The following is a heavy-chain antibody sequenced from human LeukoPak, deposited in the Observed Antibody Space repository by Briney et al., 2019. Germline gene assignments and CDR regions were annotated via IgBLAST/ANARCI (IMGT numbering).Heavy chain of an antibody. Sequence: ASVTVSCKASGYTFTGYYMHWVRQAPGQGLEWMGWINPNSGGTNYAQKFQGRVTMTRDTSISTAYMELSRLRSDDTAVYYCARELRRGYGGNSGYWGQGTLVTVSS. J-gene: IGHJ4*02. CDR1: GYTFTGYY. D-gene: IGHD4-23*01. V-gene: IGHV1-2*02. CDR2: INPNSGGT. CDR3: ARELRRGYGGNSGY.